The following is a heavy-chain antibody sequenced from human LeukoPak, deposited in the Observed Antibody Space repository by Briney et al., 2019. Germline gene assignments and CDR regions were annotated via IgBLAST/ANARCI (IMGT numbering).Heavy chain of an antibody. CDR3: ARDYELGTAGTAYEYFDY. CDR2: INPNSGGT. D-gene: IGHD1-1*01. J-gene: IGHJ4*02. CDR1: GYTFTDYF. Sequence: GASVKVSCKASGYTFTDYFMQWVRHAPGQGLEWMGWINPNSGGTSYAQKFQGRVTMTRDTSISTVYMELSRLRSDDTAVYYCARDYELGTAGTAYEYFDYWGQGTLVTVSS. V-gene: IGHV1-2*02.